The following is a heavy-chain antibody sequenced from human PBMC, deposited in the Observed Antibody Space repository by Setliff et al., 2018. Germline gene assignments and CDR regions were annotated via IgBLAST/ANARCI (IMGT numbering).Heavy chain of an antibody. CDR3: ARGYYNFLSGYYTPYYFDY. D-gene: IGHD3-3*01. CDR1: GGSINSGSYY. V-gene: IGHV4-61*01. CDR2: IHTSGST. Sequence: SETLSLTCTVSGGSINSGSYYWSWIRQPPWKGLEWIGYIHTSGSTNYNPSFKSRVTISVDTPKNQFSLKLSSVTAADTAVYFCARGYYNFLSGYYTPYYFDYWGQGTLVTVSS. J-gene: IGHJ4*02.